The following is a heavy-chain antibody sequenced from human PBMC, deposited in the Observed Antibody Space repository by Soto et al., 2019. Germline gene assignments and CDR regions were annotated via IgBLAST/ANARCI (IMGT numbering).Heavy chain of an antibody. Sequence: PSETLSLTCTVSGGSISSSSYYWSWIRQPPGEGLEWIGEINHSGSTNYNPSLKSRVTISIDTSKNQFSLNLNSVTAADTAVYYCARVNTDRTSSGSNDWWGQGSLVTVSS. CDR1: GGSISSSSYY. D-gene: IGHD6-6*01. CDR3: ARVNTDRTSSGSNDW. CDR2: INHSGST. J-gene: IGHJ4*02. V-gene: IGHV4-39*07.